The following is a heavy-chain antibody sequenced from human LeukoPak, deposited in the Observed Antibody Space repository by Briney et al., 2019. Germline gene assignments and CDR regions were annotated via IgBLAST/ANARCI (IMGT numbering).Heavy chain of an antibody. J-gene: IGHJ4*02. CDR3: ARFYDSSGYYYFDY. CDR1: GGSFSGYY. D-gene: IGHD3-22*01. Sequence: SETLSLTCAVYGGSFSGYYWSWIRQPPGKGLEWIGEINHSGSTNYNPSLKSRVTISVDTSKNQFSLKLSSVTAADTAVYYCARFYDSSGYYYFDYWGQGTLVTVSS. V-gene: IGHV4-34*01. CDR2: INHSGST.